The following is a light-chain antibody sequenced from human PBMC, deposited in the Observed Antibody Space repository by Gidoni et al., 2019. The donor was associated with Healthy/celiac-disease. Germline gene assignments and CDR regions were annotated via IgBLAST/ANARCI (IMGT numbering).Light chain of an antibody. J-gene: IGKJ3*01. Sequence: DIQLTQSPSFLSASVGDRVTITCRASQGISSYLAWYQQKPGKAPKLLIYAAYTLQSGVPSRFSGSGSGTEFTLTISSLQPEDFATYYCQQLNSYPQFGPGTKVDIK. CDR3: QQLNSYPQ. CDR2: AAY. V-gene: IGKV1-9*01. CDR1: QGISSY.